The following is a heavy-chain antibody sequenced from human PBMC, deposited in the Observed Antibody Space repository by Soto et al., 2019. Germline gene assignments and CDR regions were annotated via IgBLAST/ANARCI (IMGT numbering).Heavy chain of an antibody. CDR1: GYSFTTYG. V-gene: IGHV1-18*01. CDR3: ARDRDWNLDY. CDR2: ISTDKGNT. Sequence: ASVKVSCKASGYSFTTYGMTWVRQAPGQGLEWMGWISTDKGNTKYAQNFQSRATLTTDTSTSTAYMELRSLRSDDTAVYYCARDRDWNLDYWGQGTLVTVSS. J-gene: IGHJ4*02. D-gene: IGHD2-21*02.